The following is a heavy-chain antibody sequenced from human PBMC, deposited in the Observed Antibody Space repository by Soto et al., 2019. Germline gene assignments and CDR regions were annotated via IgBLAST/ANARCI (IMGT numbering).Heavy chain of an antibody. J-gene: IGHJ6*02. V-gene: IGHV4-31*03. Sequence: QVQLQESGPGLVKPSQTLSLTCTVTGGSMTSGDQYWTWIRHRPGQGLEWFGYINHRGSLYYNPSLKCRVSMSVDTSKYQSSLNLSSVTAADTTVYYCARELPQRQGRNMDVWGQGTTVIVSS. CDR1: GGSMTSGDQY. CDR3: ARELPQRQGRNMDV. CDR2: INHRGSL. D-gene: IGHD1-1*01.